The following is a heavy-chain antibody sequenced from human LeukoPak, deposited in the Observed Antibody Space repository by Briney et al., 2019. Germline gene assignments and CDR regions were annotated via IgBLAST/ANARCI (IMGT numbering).Heavy chain of an antibody. J-gene: IGHJ4*02. CDR3: ARESSEYSSSSESSPFDY. V-gene: IGHV1-69*01. Sequence: GASVKVSCKASGGTFSSYAISWVRQAPGQGLEWMGGIIPIFGTANYAQKFQGRVTITADESTSTAYMELSSLRSEDTAVYYCARESSEYSSSSESSPFDYWGQGTLVTVSS. CDR2: IIPIFGTA. D-gene: IGHD6-6*01. CDR1: GGTFSSYA.